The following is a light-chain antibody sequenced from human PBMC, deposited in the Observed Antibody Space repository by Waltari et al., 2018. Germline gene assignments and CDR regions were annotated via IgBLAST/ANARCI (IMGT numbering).Light chain of an antibody. J-gene: IGKJ1*01. Sequence: DIQMTQSPSTLSASVGARVTITCRASQRISRWLAWYQQKPGKAPKLLIYKASSLESGGPSRFSGSGSGTEFTLTISSLQPDDLATYYCQQYNSYRTFGQGTKVEIK. V-gene: IGKV1-5*03. CDR1: QRISRW. CDR2: KAS. CDR3: QQYNSYRT.